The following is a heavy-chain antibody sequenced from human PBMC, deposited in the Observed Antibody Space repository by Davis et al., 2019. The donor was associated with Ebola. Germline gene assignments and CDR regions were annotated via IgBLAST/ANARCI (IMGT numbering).Heavy chain of an antibody. D-gene: IGHD5-12*01. V-gene: IGHV1-18*04. CDR3: AREGSGYDSLYYYGMDV. Sequence: ASVKVSCKASGYTFTSYDINWVRQAPGQGLEWMGWISAYNGNTKSAQKVQGRATMTTDTSTSTAYMELRSLRSDDTAVYYCAREGSGYDSLYYYGMDVWGKGTTVTVSS. CDR1: GYTFTSYD. CDR2: ISAYNGNT. J-gene: IGHJ6*04.